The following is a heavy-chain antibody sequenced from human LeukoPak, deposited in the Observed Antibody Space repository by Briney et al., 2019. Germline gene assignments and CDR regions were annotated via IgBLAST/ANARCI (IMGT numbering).Heavy chain of an antibody. D-gene: IGHD2-2*01. Sequence: GGSLRLSCTASGFTFSRNYMSWVRQAPGKGLEWVSVIYSGGDTYYADSVKGRFTISRDISENTLYLQMDNLRAEDTAFYYCARSHPASPFDYWGQGTLVTVSS. J-gene: IGHJ4*02. CDR2: IYSGGDT. V-gene: IGHV3-53*01. CDR3: ARSHPASPFDY. CDR1: GFTFSRNY.